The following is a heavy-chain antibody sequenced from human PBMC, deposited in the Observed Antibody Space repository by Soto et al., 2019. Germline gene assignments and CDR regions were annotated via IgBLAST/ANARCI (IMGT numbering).Heavy chain of an antibody. CDR1: GFTFSSYG. Sequence: GGSLRLSCAASGFTFSSYGMHWVRQAPGKGLEWVAVISYDGSNKYYADSVKGRFTISRDNSKNTLYLQMNSLRAEDTAVYYCAKSIWGSYRETYYYYYMDVWGKGTTVTVSS. D-gene: IGHD3-16*02. J-gene: IGHJ6*03. CDR3: AKSIWGSYRETYYYYYMDV. V-gene: IGHV3-30*18. CDR2: ISYDGSNK.